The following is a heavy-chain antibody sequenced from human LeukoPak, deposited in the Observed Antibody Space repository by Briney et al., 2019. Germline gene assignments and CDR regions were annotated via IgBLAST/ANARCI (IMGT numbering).Heavy chain of an antibody. Sequence: GGSLRLSCAASGFTFSSYAMSWVRQAPGKGLEWVSTISGSGGSTYYADSVKGRFTISRDNSKNTLYLQMNSLRAEDTAVYYCAKGYYYDSSGYYPWGPFDYWGQGTLVTVSS. CDR1: GFTFSSYA. V-gene: IGHV3-23*01. CDR3: AKGYYYDSSGYYPWGPFDY. J-gene: IGHJ4*02. CDR2: ISGSGGST. D-gene: IGHD3-22*01.